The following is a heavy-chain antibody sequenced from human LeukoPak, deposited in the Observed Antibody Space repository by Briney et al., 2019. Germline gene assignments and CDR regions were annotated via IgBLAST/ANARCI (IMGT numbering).Heavy chain of an antibody. Sequence: SETLSLTCSVSGDSITSGDSYWTWIRQPAGGGLEWIGFIYTSGSTKYNPSLKSRITMSLETSNNQISLQRDRLTPADPAVYYCAREYSHWGQGTLVTVSS. CDR3: AREYSH. D-gene: IGHD5-12*01. CDR2: IYTSGST. CDR1: GDSITSGDSY. J-gene: IGHJ4*02. V-gene: IGHV4-61*02.